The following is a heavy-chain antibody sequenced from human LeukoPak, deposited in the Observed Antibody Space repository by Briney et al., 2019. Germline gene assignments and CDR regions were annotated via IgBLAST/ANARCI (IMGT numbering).Heavy chain of an antibody. D-gene: IGHD3-10*01. V-gene: IGHV3-7*01. CDR1: GFTFTTYW. J-gene: IGHJ5*01. Sequence: GGSLRLSCAASGFTFTTYWMGWVRQAPGKGLEWVANIKQDGGEQYYVDSGKGRFTISRDNAKNSLSLQMNSLRAEDTAVYYCARPLLYYYGSETYFWFDPWGQGTLVTVSS. CDR2: IKQDGGEQ. CDR3: ARPLLYYYGSETYFWFDP.